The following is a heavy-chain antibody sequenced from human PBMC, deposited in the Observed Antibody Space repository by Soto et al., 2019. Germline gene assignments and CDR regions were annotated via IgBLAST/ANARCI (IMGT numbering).Heavy chain of an antibody. D-gene: IGHD6-6*01. J-gene: IGHJ6*02. CDR3: ARGSSSYPYYYYGMDV. V-gene: IGHV3-21*01. Sequence: GGSLRLSCAASGFTFNTYTINWVRQAPGKGLEWVASISSSSSYIYYADSVKGRFTISRDNAKNSLYLQMNSLRAEDTAVYYCARGSSSYPYYYYGMDVWGQGTTVTVSS. CDR2: ISSSSSYI. CDR1: GFTFNTYT.